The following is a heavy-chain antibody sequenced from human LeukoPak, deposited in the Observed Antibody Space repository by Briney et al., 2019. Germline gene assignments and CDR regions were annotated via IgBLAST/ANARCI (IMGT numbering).Heavy chain of an antibody. Sequence: PGGSLRLSCAASGFTFSSYSMNWVRQSPGKGLEWVSSISSSSTYIYYADSMKGRLSISRDNTRNSLYLQMNSLRAEDTAVYYCARGVFNYGHTIDTWGQGTLVTVSS. CDR3: ARGVFNYGHTIDT. CDR2: ISSSSTYI. CDR1: GFTFSSYS. J-gene: IGHJ5*02. V-gene: IGHV3-21*01. D-gene: IGHD3-10*01.